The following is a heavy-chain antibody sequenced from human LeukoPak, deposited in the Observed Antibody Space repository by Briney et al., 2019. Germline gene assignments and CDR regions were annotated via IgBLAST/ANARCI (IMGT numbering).Heavy chain of an antibody. Sequence: SGGSLRLSCAASGFTVSFYAMSWVRQAPGKGLEWVSVIAGGGSSTYYADSVKGRLTISRDNSKNTLYLQMNSLRVEDTAVYYCVKDPDPRYCSSTSCSPIWGQGTMVTVSS. J-gene: IGHJ3*02. CDR3: VKDPDPRYCSSTSCSPI. D-gene: IGHD2-2*01. CDR1: GFTVSFYA. V-gene: IGHV3-23*01. CDR2: IAGGGSST.